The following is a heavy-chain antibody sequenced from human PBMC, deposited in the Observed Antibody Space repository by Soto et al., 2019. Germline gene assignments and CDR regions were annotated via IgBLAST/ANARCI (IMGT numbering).Heavy chain of an antibody. D-gene: IGHD3-10*01. Sequence: QVQLVQAGAEVKKPGSSVNVSCKASGGTFSSYAISWVRQAPGQGLEWMGGIIPIFGTANYAQKFQGRVTITADKSTSTAYMELSSLRYEDRAVYYCAREDGSGSYNWFDPWGQGTLVTVSS. CDR3: AREDGSGSYNWFDP. J-gene: IGHJ5*02. CDR2: IIPIFGTA. CDR1: GGTFSSYA. V-gene: IGHV1-69*06.